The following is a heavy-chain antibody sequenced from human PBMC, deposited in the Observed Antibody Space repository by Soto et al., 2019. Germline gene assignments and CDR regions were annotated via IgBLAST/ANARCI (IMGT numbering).Heavy chain of an antibody. Sequence: SETLALSCAVYGGSFSGYYWSWIRQPPGKGLEWIGEINHSGSTNYNPSLKSRVTISVDTSKNQFSLKLSSVTAADTAVYYCARNRARAAAGRSSYFDYWGQGTMVTVSS. CDR3: ARNRARAAAGRSSYFDY. CDR1: GGSFSGYY. CDR2: INHSGST. J-gene: IGHJ4*02. D-gene: IGHD6-13*01. V-gene: IGHV4-34*01.